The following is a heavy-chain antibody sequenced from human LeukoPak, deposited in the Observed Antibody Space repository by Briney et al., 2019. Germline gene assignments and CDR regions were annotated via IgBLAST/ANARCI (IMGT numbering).Heavy chain of an antibody. J-gene: IGHJ4*02. Sequence: GRSLRLSCVASGFTFSSYGMHWVRQAPGKGLEWVAVISYDGSNKYYADSVKGRFTISRDNSKNTLYLQMNSLRAEDTAVYYCAKSSSSFDYWGQGTLVTVSS. V-gene: IGHV3-30*18. D-gene: IGHD6-13*01. CDR1: GFTFSSYG. CDR3: AKSSSSFDY. CDR2: ISYDGSNK.